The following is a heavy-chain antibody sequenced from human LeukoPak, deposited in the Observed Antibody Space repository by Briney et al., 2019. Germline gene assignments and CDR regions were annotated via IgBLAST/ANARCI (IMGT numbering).Heavy chain of an antibody. Sequence: GSLRLSCAASGFTFSSYEMNWIRQPPGKGLEWIGSIYYSGSTYYNPSLKSRVTISVDTSKNQFSLKLSSVTAADTAVCYCARHRYYYRSGSYYGAPYYMDVWGKGTTVTISS. V-gene: IGHV4-39*01. D-gene: IGHD3-10*01. CDR3: ARHRYYYRSGSYYGAPYYMDV. J-gene: IGHJ6*03. CDR1: GFTFSSYE. CDR2: IYYSGST.